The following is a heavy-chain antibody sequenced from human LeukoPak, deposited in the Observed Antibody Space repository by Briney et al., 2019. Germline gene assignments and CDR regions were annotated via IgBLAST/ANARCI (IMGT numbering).Heavy chain of an antibody. CDR1: GYTFTIFG. CDR2: ISAYNGNT. D-gene: IGHD3-22*01. Sequence: GASVKVSCKASGYTFTIFGISWVRQAPGQGLEWMGWISAYNGNTNYAQKLQGRVTMTTDTSTSTAYMELRSLRSDDTAVYYCARELTYYYDSSGYSLPAYFDYWGQGTLVTVSS. CDR3: ARELTYYYDSSGYSLPAYFDY. V-gene: IGHV1-18*01. J-gene: IGHJ4*02.